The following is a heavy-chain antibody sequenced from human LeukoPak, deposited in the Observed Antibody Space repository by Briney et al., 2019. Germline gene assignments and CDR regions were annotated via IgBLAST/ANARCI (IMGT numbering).Heavy chain of an antibody. V-gene: IGHV1-46*01. CDR2: INPSGGST. J-gene: IGHJ4*02. D-gene: IGHD3-22*01. Sequence: REASVKVSCKASGYTFTSYYMHWVRQAPGQGLEWMGIINPSGGSTSYAQKFQGRVTMTRDMSTSTVYMELSSLRSEDTAVYYCARPSRYYYDSSGGFDYWGQGTLVTVSS. CDR3: ARPSRYYYDSSGGFDY. CDR1: GYTFTSYY.